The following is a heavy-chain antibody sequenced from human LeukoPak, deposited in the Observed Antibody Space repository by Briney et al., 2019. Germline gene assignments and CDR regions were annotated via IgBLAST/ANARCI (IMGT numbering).Heavy chain of an antibody. CDR1: GGTFSSYA. CDR2: IIPIFGTA. J-gene: IGHJ6*02. V-gene: IGHV1-69*13. CDR3: ARDGIFGVVIIRRHCYYYGMDV. Sequence: SVKVSCKASGGTFSSYAISWVRQAPGQGLEWMGGIIPIFGTANYAQKFQGRVTITADESTSTAYMELSSLRSEDTAVYYCARDGIFGVVIIRRHCYYYGMDVWGQGTTVTVSS. D-gene: IGHD3-3*01.